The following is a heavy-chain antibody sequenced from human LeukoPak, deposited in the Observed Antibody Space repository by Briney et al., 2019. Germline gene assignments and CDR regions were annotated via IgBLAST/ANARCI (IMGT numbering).Heavy chain of an antibody. D-gene: IGHD4-17*01. Sequence: GGSLRLSCAASGFTFSNAWMSWVREAPGKGLEWVGRIKSKADGGTTDYAAPVKGRFTISRDDSKSTLYLQMNSLKTEDTAVYYCTTDGLLYGDGTLDYWGQGTLVTVSS. J-gene: IGHJ4*02. CDR1: GFTFSNAW. CDR2: IKSKADGGTT. CDR3: TTDGLLYGDGTLDY. V-gene: IGHV3-15*01.